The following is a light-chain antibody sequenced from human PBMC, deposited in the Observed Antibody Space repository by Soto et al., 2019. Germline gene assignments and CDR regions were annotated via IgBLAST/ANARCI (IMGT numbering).Light chain of an antibody. CDR1: QSVSNIY. CDR3: QQYGSSPRT. J-gene: IGKJ1*01. Sequence: EIVLTQSPGTLSLSPGERATLSFRASQSVSNIYLACYQQKPGQAPRLLIFVACSRATGIPDRFTGSGSGTDFTLTVGRLEPEDFALYYCQQYGSSPRTFGQGTKVDI. V-gene: IGKV3-20*01. CDR2: VAC.